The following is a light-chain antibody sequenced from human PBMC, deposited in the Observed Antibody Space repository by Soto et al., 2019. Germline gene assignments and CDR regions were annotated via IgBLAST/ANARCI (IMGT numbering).Light chain of an antibody. CDR2: VAS. V-gene: IGKV3-20*01. J-gene: IGKJ1*01. CDR1: QSFTSRS. CDR3: QHYGTSPLT. Sequence: ETVLTQSPGTLSLSPGERATLSCMASQSFTSRSLAWFQQKPGKAPRLLIFVASSRTTGIPDRFSGSGSGTAFTLTISRLEPEDFAVYYCQHYGTSPLTVGQGTNVEIK.